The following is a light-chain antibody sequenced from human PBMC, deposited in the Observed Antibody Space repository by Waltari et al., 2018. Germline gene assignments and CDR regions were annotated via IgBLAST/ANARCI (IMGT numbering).Light chain of an antibody. V-gene: IGLV2-23*01. J-gene: IGLJ3*02. CDR2: EDT. CDR1: SSDLGRYNL. CDR3: CSFVGSATWV. Sequence: QSALTQPASVSGSPGQSIAISCTGTSSDLGRYNLFSWYQQHPGKAPKLLIYEDTKRPSGVSDHFSGSKSGNTASLTISGLQAEDEADYFCCSFVGSATWVFGGGTKLTVL.